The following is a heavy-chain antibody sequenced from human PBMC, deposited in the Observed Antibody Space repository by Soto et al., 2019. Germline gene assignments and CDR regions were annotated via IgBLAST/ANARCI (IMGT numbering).Heavy chain of an antibody. CDR3: ARGRSFAYDSTTPPRFDP. Sequence: GGSLRLSCSGSVFTFSTFDIHWVRQAPGKGLEWVSGIGTLSDTFYAASVQGRFTISRQNAKNSVYLQMNSLRAGDTAFYYCARGRSFAYDSTTPPRFDPWGQGILVTVS. CDR1: VFTFSTFD. D-gene: IGHD3-10*01. CDR2: IGTLSDT. V-gene: IGHV3-13*01. J-gene: IGHJ5*02.